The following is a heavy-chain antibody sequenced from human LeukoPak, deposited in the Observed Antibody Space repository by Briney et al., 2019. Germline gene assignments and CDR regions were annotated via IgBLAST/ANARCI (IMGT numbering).Heavy chain of an antibody. D-gene: IGHD3-9*01. CDR2: ISAYNGYT. Sequence: ASVKVSCKASGYTFTNYTVTWVRQAPGQGLEWMGWISAYNGYTNYAQNLLGRVTMTTDTSTSTAYMELRSLRSDDTAVYYCARDRLLILTGYAADYWGQGTLVTVSS. V-gene: IGHV1-18*01. CDR1: GYTFTNYT. CDR3: ARDRLLILTGYAADY. J-gene: IGHJ4*02.